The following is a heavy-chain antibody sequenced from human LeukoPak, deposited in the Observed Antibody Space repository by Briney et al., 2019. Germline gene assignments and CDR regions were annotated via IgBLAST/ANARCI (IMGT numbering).Heavy chain of an antibody. CDR3: ARRMVTNAEDAFDI. Sequence: SETLSLTCTVSGGSITSYYWSWIRQPPGKGLEWIANIQYSGNTNSRPSLQSRVSTSIDTSNNQFSLKLTSVTAADTAVYYCARRMVTNAEDAFDIWGQGAVVTVSS. V-gene: IGHV4-59*08. J-gene: IGHJ3*02. D-gene: IGHD2-21*02. CDR1: GGSITSYY. CDR2: IQYSGNT.